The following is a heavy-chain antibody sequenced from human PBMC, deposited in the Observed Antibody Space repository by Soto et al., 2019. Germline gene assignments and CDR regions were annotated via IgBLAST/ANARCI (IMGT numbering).Heavy chain of an antibody. Sequence: GESLKISCEGSGYRFSSYWIAWVRPVPGKGREWMGIIYPADSDTRYSPSSRGQVTTSADKSGNTAYLQWSSLKASDNAMYYCARQRRNGVRYLTGFDYWGQGARVTVSS. V-gene: IGHV5-51*01. CDR1: GYRFSSYW. D-gene: IGHD2-8*01. CDR2: IYPADSDT. J-gene: IGHJ4*02. CDR3: ARQRRNGVRYLTGFDY.